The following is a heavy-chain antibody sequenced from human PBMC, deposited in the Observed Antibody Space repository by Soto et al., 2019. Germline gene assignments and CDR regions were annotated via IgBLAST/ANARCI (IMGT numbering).Heavy chain of an antibody. CDR3: ARAAPRYCSGGSCYSGMDY. Sequence: QVQLQQWGAGLLKPSETLSLTYAVYGGSFSGYYWSWIRQPPGKGLEWIGEINHSGSTNYNPSLKSRVTISVDTSKNQFSLKLSSVTAADTAVYYCARAAPRYCSGGSCYSGMDYWGQGTLVTVYS. CDR1: GGSFSGYY. D-gene: IGHD2-15*01. CDR2: INHSGST. J-gene: IGHJ4*02. V-gene: IGHV4-34*01.